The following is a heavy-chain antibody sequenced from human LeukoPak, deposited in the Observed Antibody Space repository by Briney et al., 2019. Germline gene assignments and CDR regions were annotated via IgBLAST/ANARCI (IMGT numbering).Heavy chain of an antibody. CDR2: ISTGSTPI. D-gene: IGHD3-16*01. V-gene: IGHV3-48*02. J-gene: IGHJ4*02. Sequence: GGSLRLSGAASGFTFSSYSMNWVRQAPGKGLEWVSYISTGSTPIYYADSVKGRFTISRDNAKNSLYLQMNSLRDEDTAVYYCVRGVDYWGQGTLVTVSS. CDR3: VRGVDY. CDR1: GFTFSSYS.